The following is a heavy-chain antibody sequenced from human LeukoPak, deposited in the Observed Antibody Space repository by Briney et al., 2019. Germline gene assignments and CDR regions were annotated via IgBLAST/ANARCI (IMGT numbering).Heavy chain of an antibody. J-gene: IGHJ4*02. CDR2: ISAVNGNT. D-gene: IGHD1-26*01. CDR3: TRSLVF. V-gene: IGHV1-18*01. CDR1: GYAFSTSG. Sequence: GASVTVSCMASGYAFSTSGITWVRQAPGRGLEWMGWISAVNGNTSYAQKFLDRLTLTTDTATSTAYMELGSLTSDDTAVYFCTRSLVFWGQGTQVTVSS.